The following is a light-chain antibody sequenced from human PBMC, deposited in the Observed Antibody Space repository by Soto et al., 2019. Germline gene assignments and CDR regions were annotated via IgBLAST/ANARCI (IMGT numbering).Light chain of an antibody. V-gene: IGLV2-14*03. CDR2: GVS. Sequence: QSVLTQPASVSGSPGQSITISCTGTSSDVGDYNYVSWYQQHPGKAPKLIIYGVSNRPSGISNRFSGSKSGNTASLTISWLQADDEAEYYCSSYTSTDTLVFGGGTKVTVL. CDR3: SSYTSTDTLV. J-gene: IGLJ2*01. CDR1: SSDVGDYNY.